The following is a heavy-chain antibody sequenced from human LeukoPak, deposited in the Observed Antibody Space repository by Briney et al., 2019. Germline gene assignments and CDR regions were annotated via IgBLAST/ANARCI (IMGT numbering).Heavy chain of an antibody. V-gene: IGHV3-7*03. D-gene: IGHD3-22*01. CDR3: ATPLDYYDSSGYHQGGD. Sequence: GGSLRLSCAASGFTFSSYWMSWVRQAPGKGLEWVANIKEDGSKKNYVDSVKGRFTISRDNAKNSLYLQMNSLRAEDTAVYYCATPLDYYDSSGYHQGGDWGQGTLVTVSS. CDR1: GFTFSSYW. CDR2: IKEDGSKK. J-gene: IGHJ4*02.